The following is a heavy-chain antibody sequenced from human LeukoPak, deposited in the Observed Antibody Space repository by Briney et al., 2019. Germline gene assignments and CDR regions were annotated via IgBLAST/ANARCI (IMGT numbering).Heavy chain of an antibody. CDR3: ARGARSVTMVRGVILNWFDP. V-gene: IGHV4-39*07. CDR1: GGSISSYY. CDR2: IYYSGST. D-gene: IGHD3-10*01. Sequence: SETLSLTCTVSGGSISSYYWGWIRQPPGKGLEWIGSIYYSGSTYYNPSLKSRVTISVDTSKNQFSLKLSSVTAADTAVYYCARGARSVTMVRGVILNWFDPWGQGTLVTVSS. J-gene: IGHJ5*02.